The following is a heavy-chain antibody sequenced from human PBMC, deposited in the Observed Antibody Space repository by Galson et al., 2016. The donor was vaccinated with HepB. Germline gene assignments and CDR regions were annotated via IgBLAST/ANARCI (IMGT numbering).Heavy chain of an antibody. Sequence: SLRLSCAASGFSFSSYWMNWVRQAPGKGLEWVADIKQDGSEKYYVDSVGGRFTVSRDNAKNSLYLQMNSLRAEDTAVYYCATMFYYYDSGFDRVDALDMWGQGTLVTVSS. CDR3: ATMFYYYDSGFDRVDALDM. CDR2: IKQDGSEK. J-gene: IGHJ3*02. D-gene: IGHD3-22*01. V-gene: IGHV3-7*01. CDR1: GFSFSSYW.